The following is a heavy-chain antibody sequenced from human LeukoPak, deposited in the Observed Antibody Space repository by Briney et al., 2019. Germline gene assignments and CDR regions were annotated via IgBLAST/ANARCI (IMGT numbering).Heavy chain of an antibody. CDR3: ARTERPYYYYYYYMDV. V-gene: IGHV3-64*01. D-gene: IGHD1-1*01. CDR2: ISSNGGST. Sequence: PGGSLRLSCAASGFTLSSYAMHWVRQAPGKGLEDVSAISSNGGSTYYANSVKGRFTISRDNSKNTLYLQMGSLRAEDMAVYYCARTERPYYYYYYYMDVWGKGTTVTVSS. CDR1: GFTLSSYA. J-gene: IGHJ6*03.